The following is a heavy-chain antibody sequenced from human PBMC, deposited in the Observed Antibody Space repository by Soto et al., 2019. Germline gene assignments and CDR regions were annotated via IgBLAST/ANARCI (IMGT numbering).Heavy chain of an antibody. V-gene: IGHV1-69*01. Sequence: QVQLVQSGAEVKKPGSSVKVSCKASGGTFSSYAISWVRQAPGQGLEWMGGIIPIFGTANYAQKFQGRVTITADESTSTAYMELSSLRSEDTAVYYCARTEMATIRSGSYSYGMDVWGQGTTVTVSS. D-gene: IGHD5-12*01. CDR3: ARTEMATIRSGSYSYGMDV. CDR1: GGTFSSYA. CDR2: IIPIFGTA. J-gene: IGHJ6*02.